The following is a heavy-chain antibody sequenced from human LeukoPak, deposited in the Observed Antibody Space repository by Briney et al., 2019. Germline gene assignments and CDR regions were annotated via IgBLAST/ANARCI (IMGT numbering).Heavy chain of an antibody. V-gene: IGHV4-61*01. CDR3: ARSGFYGSHPFDY. D-gene: IGHD2/OR15-2a*01. CDR2: IYYNGNT. Sequence: SETLSLTCPVSGGSVSSDSYYWSWIRQPPGKGLECIGYIYYNGNTNYSPSLKSRVAISIDTSKNQFSLKLNSVTAADTAVYYCARSGFYGSHPFDYWGQGSLVTVSS. J-gene: IGHJ4*02. CDR1: GGSVSSDSYY.